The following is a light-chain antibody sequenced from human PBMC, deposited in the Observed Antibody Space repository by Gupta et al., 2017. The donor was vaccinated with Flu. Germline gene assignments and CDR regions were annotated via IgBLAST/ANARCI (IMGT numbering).Light chain of an antibody. V-gene: IGKV1-12*01. CDR2: AAS. CDR3: LWANSFLHT. Sequence: PSSVSASVGARVTITCRSSQGISSWLAWYQQKPGKAPKLLIYAASSLQSRVPSTFRGTGSLTAFTLTIIILQPQDIATYYSLWANSFLHTFGPGTKVDIK. J-gene: IGKJ3*01. CDR1: QGISSW.